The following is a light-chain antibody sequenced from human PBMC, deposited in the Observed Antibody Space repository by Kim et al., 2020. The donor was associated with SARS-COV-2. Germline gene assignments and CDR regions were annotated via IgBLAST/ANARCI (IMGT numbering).Light chain of an antibody. CDR3: AAWDDSLAGPV. CDR2: DND. Sequence: VLTQPPSASGTPGQRVTISCSGSSSNIGSNTVHWCQQLPGTAPKLLIYDNDQRPSGVPDRFSGSKSGTSASLAISGLQSEDEADYYCAAWDDSLAGPVFGGGTQLTVL. J-gene: IGLJ3*02. V-gene: IGLV1-44*01. CDR1: SSNIGSNT.